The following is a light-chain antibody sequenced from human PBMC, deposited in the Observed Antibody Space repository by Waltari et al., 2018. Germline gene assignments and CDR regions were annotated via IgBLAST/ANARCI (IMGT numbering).Light chain of an antibody. CDR2: GAS. CDR3: QQTYNLIT. J-gene: IGKJ3*01. V-gene: IGKV1-39*01. Sequence: DIPMTQSPSFLSASVGDRVTITCRASQRISSYLNWYQMKPGKAPELLIYGASTVQSGVPSRFSGSGFGTDFTLTISSLQPEDFATYYCQQTYNLITFGPGTKVDLK. CDR1: QRISSY.